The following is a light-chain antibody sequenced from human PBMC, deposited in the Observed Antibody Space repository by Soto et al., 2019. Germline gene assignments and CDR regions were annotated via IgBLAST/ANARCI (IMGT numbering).Light chain of an antibody. CDR2: GAF. Sequence: QSARTQPASVSGAPGQSITISCTCTSSDIGNYNLVSWYQQYPGKAPKLIIYGAFKRPSGVSDRFSGSKLGNTTSLTISGLQAEDEADYYFFSYTANTTFWAFGGGTKVTVL. CDR1: SSDIGNYNL. V-gene: IGLV2-23*01. CDR3: FSYTANTTFWA. J-gene: IGLJ3*02.